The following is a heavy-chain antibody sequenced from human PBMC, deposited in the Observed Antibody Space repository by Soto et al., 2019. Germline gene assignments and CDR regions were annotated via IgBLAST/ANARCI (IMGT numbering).Heavy chain of an antibody. CDR1: GGTFSSYA. J-gene: IGHJ6*02. Sequence: QVQLVQSGAEVKKPGSSVKVSCTASGGTFSSYAISWVRQAPGQGLEWMGGIIPIFGTANYAQKCQGIVTITADESTSTAYMELSSRRSEDTAVYYYARSPKTYYYYGMDVWGQGTTVTVSS. CDR3: ARSPKTYYYYGMDV. V-gene: IGHV1-69*01. CDR2: IIPIFGTA.